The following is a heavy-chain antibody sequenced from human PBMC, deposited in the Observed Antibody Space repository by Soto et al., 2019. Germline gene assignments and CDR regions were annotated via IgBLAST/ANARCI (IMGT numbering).Heavy chain of an antibody. Sequence: QVQLVQSGAEVQKPGSSVKVSCKASGGTFSSYAISWVRQAPGQGLEWMGGIIPNFGTANYAQKFQGRVTITAEESTSTAYMGLSSLRSEDTAVYYCARGGGSCYSECYYYGMDVWGEGTTVTVSS. J-gene: IGHJ6*04. CDR2: IIPNFGTA. CDR1: GGTFSSYA. CDR3: ARGGGSCYSECYYYGMDV. D-gene: IGHD2-15*01. V-gene: IGHV1-69*01.